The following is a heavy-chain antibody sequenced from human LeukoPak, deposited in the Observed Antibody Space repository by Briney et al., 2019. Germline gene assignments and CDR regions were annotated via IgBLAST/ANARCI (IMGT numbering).Heavy chain of an antibody. CDR2: ISSSGSTI. V-gene: IGHV3-11*01. D-gene: IGHD2-15*01. Sequence: PGGSLRLSCEASGFTFSDYYMSWIRRAPGKGLEWVSYISSSGSTIYYADSVKGRFTISRDNSKNTLYLQMNSLRAEDTAVYYCAKDGIVVVVVATPDYWGQGTLVTVSS. CDR3: AKDGIVVVVVATPDY. J-gene: IGHJ4*02. CDR1: GFTFSDYY.